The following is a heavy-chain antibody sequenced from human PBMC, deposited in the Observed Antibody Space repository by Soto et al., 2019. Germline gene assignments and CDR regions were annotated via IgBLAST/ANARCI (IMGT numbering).Heavy chain of an antibody. D-gene: IGHD6-13*01. Sequence: SETLSLTCAVSGGSISSYYWSWIRQPPGKGLEWIGYIYYSGNTNYNPSLKSRVTISVDTSKNQFSLKLSSVTAADTAVYYCARGAAAGDYYYYGMDVWGQGTTVTVSS. CDR2: IYYSGNT. CDR3: ARGAAAGDYYYYGMDV. J-gene: IGHJ6*02. CDR1: GGSISSYY. V-gene: IGHV4-59*01.